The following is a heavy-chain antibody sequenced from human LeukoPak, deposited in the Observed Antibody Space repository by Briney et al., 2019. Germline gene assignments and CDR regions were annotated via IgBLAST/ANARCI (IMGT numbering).Heavy chain of an antibody. J-gene: IGHJ4*02. CDR2: ISGGTT. Sequence: PGGSLRLSCTASGFTFGDYLMSWFRQAPGKGLEWIGFISGGTTEYAASVKGRFTISRDDSTRIAYLQMNSLTTEDTAVYYCSRGSGWLSVYWGQGTLVTVSS. CDR3: SRGSGWLSVY. CDR1: GFTFGDYL. D-gene: IGHD6-19*01. V-gene: IGHV3-49*03.